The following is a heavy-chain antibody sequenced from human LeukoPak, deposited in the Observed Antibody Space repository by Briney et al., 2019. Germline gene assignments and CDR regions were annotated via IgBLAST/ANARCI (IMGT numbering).Heavy chain of an antibody. CDR1: GGSISSYY. V-gene: IGHV4-59*01. D-gene: IGHD2-15*01. J-gene: IGHJ5*02. Sequence: TSETLSLTCTVSGGSISSYYWSWIRQPPGKGLEWTGYIYYSGSTNYNPSLKSRVTISVDTSKNQFSLKLSSVTAADTAVYYCARDLGRSGGSFLTWGQGTLVTVSS. CDR2: IYYSGST. CDR3: ARDLGRSGGSFLT.